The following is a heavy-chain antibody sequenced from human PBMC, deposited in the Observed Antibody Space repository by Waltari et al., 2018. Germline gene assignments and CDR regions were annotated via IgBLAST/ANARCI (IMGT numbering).Heavy chain of an antibody. CDR3: ARGPTMIRKGYFDY. CDR1: GASISTSSCY. CDR2: IYYSGNT. J-gene: IGHJ4*02. Sequence: QLQLQESGPGLVKPSETLSLNYNVSGASISTSSCYWGWLRPPPGKGLEWIGNIYYSGNTYHNSSCKSRVTIAVDTSKNQCSLKLSTVTAADTAVYYCARGPTMIRKGYFDYWGQGTLVTVSS. V-gene: IGHV4-39*07. D-gene: IGHD3-22*01.